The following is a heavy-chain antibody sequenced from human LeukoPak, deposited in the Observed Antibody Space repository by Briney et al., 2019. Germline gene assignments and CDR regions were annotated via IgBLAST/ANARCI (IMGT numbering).Heavy chain of an antibody. CDR3: ARDRCSSTSCSNAFDI. CDR1: GFTFSSYA. D-gene: IGHD2-2*01. V-gene: IGHV3-64*01. CDR2: IRSNGVGT. Sequence: PGGSLRLSCAASGFTFSSYAMHWVRQAPGKGLEYVSAIRSNGVGTYYANSVKGRFTISRDNSKNMLYLQMGSLGPEDMAVYYCARDRCSSTSCSNAFDIWGQGTMVTVSS. J-gene: IGHJ3*02.